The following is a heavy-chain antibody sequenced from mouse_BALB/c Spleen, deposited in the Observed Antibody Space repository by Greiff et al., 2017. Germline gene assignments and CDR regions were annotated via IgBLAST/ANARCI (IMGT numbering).Heavy chain of an antibody. D-gene: IGHD1-1*01. CDR1: GFTFSNYW. CDR3: TRSLYYYGSSLYAMDY. CDR2: IRLKSNNYAT. J-gene: IGHJ4*01. Sequence: EVKLMESGGGLVQPGGSMKLSCVASGFTFSNYWMNWVRQSPEKGLEWVAEIRLKSNNYATHYAESVKGRFTISRDDSKSSVYLQMNNLRAEDTGIYYCTRSLYYYGSSLYAMDYWGQGTSVTVSS. V-gene: IGHV6-6*02.